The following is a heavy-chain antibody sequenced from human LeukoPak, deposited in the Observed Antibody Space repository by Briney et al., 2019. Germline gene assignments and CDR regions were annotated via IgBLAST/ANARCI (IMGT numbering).Heavy chain of an antibody. V-gene: IGHV4-34*01. D-gene: IGHD3-3*01. CDR2: GSESGGT. Sequence: SETLSLTCAVYGGSLNGHYWSWIRQPPGKGLEWIGEGSESGGTKFNPSLKSRGSISADTSKNQFSLKVKSVTAADMAVYYCAKNGQSGFSFDPWGQGTLVTVPA. J-gene: IGHJ5*02. CDR1: GGSLNGHY. CDR3: AKNGQSGFSFDP.